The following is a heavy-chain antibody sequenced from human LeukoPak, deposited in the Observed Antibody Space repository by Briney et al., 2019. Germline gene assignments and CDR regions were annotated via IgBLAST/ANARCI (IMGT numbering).Heavy chain of an antibody. J-gene: IGHJ4*02. CDR3: SRVSRYSYFDY. V-gene: IGHV3-7*01. CDR2: IKHGGREK. Sequence: GGSLRLSCAASGFTFSSYWMSWVRQAPGKGLEWVANIKHGGREKYYVDSVKGRFTISRDNAKNSLYLQMNRLRAEDTAVYYCSRVSRYSYFDYWGQGTLVTVSS. D-gene: IGHD3-22*01. CDR1: GFTFSSYW.